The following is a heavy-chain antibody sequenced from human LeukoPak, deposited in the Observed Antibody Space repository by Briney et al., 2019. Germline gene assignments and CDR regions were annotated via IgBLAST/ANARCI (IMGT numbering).Heavy chain of an antibody. CDR3: AKDQLMDYDFWSGYYSSGNWFDP. D-gene: IGHD3-3*01. Sequence: GGSLRLFCAASGFTFSSYAMSWVRQAPGKGLEWVSAISGSGGSTYYADSVKGRFTISRDNSKNTLYLQMNSLRAEDTAVYYCAKDQLMDYDFWSGYYSSGNWFDPWGQGTLVTVSS. J-gene: IGHJ5*02. V-gene: IGHV3-23*01. CDR1: GFTFSSYA. CDR2: ISGSGGST.